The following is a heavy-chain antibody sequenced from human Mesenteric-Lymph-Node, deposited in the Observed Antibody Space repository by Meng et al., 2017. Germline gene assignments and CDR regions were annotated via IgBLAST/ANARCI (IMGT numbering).Heavy chain of an antibody. D-gene: IGHD3-22*01. CDR3: ARSADYYDSSGIFDY. Sequence: SGPTLVKPTQTLTLTCTFSGFSLSTSGMAVGWIRQPPGKALEWLALIDWDDDKYYSTTLKTRLTISKDTSKNQVVLTMTNMDPVDTATYYCARSADYYDSSGIFDYWGQGTLVTVSS. J-gene: IGHJ4*02. CDR1: GFSLSTSGMA. CDR2: IDWDDDK. V-gene: IGHV2-70*01.